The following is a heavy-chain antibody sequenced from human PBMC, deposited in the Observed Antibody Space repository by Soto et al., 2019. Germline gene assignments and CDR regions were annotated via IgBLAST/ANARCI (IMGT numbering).Heavy chain of an antibody. CDR3: ARDGDVNTGFGKDY. Sequence: GGSLRLSCAASGFTFSSYGMHWVRQAPGKGLEWVAFIWHDGGNKFYAESVKGRSTISRDNSKNTLYLQMTSLNAEDTAMYYCARDGDVNTGFGKDYWGQGTLVTVSS. CDR2: IWHDGGNK. D-gene: IGHD3-16*01. CDR1: GFTFSSYG. J-gene: IGHJ4*02. V-gene: IGHV3-33*01.